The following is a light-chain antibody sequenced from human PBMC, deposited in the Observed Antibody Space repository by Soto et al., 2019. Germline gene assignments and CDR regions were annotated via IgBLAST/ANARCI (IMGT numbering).Light chain of an antibody. CDR2: EVS. Sequence: QSALTQPASVSGSPGQSITISCTGTSSDVGSYNLVSWYQQHPGKAPKLMIYEVSKRPSGVSNRFSGSKSGNTASLTISVLQAEDEADYYCCSYAGSSTYVFGTGTKGTVL. V-gene: IGLV2-23*02. J-gene: IGLJ1*01. CDR1: SSDVGSYNL. CDR3: CSYAGSSTYV.